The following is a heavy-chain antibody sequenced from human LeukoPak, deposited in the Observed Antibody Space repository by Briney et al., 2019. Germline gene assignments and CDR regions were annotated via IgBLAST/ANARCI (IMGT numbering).Heavy chain of an antibody. CDR2: IYYSGST. V-gene: IGHV4-39*07. CDR1: GGSISSSSYY. J-gene: IGHJ5*02. Sequence: SETLSLTCTVSGGSISSSSYYWGWIRQPPGKGLEWIGYIYYSGSTYYNPSLKSRVTISVDTSKNQFSLKLSSVTAADTAVYYCARRLGDLNRKKRGYSYGYDPWFDPWGQGTLVTVSS. D-gene: IGHD5-18*01. CDR3: ARRLGDLNRKKRGYSYGYDPWFDP.